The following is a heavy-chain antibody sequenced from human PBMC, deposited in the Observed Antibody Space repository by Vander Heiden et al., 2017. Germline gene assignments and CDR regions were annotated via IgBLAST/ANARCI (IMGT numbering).Heavy chain of an antibody. D-gene: IGHD5-12*01. Sequence: QVQLQQWGAGLLKPSETLSLTCAVYGGSFSGYYWSWIRQPPGKGLEWIGEINHSGSPNYNPSLKSRVTISVDTSKNQFSLKLSSVTAGDTAVYYCAGRRWLQLSYWGQGTLVTVSS. J-gene: IGHJ4*02. V-gene: IGHV4-34*01. CDR3: AGRRWLQLSY. CDR1: GGSFSGYY. CDR2: INHSGSP.